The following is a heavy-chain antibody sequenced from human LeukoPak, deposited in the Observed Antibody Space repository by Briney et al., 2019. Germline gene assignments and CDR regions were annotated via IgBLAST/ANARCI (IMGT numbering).Heavy chain of an antibody. D-gene: IGHD3-9*01. Sequence: SETLSLTCTVSGGSISSGSYYWSWIRQPAGKGLEWIGRICTSGSTNYNPSLKSRVTMSVDTSKNQFSLKLSSVTAADTAVYYCARSLTPYYYYYMGVWGKGTTVTISS. CDR3: ARSLTPYYYYYMGV. CDR2: ICTSGST. J-gene: IGHJ6*03. CDR1: GGSISSGSYY. V-gene: IGHV4-61*02.